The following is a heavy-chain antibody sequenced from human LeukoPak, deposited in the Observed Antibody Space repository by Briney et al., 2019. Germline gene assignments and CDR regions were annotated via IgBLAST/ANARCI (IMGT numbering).Heavy chain of an antibody. CDR3: ARDNQALQGVVTISFYYYYMDV. Sequence: ASVKVSCKASGYTFTGYYMHWVRQAPGQGLEWMGWINPNSGGTNYAQRLQGRVTMTTDTSTSTAYMEMRSLRSDDTAVYFCARDNQALQGVVTISFYYYYMDVWGKGTTVTVSS. V-gene: IGHV1-2*02. CDR2: INPNSGGT. J-gene: IGHJ6*03. CDR1: GYTFTGYY. D-gene: IGHD3-3*01.